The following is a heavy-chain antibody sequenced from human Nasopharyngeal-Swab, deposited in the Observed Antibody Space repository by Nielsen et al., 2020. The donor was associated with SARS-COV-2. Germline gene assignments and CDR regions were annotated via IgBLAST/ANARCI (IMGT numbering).Heavy chain of an antibody. V-gene: IGHV3-11*01. J-gene: IGHJ5*02. CDR1: GFTFSDYY. CDR3: AAEKYPPGGFDP. D-gene: IGHD3-10*01. CDR2: ISSSGSNI. Sequence: GESLKISCAASGFTFSDYYMSWIRQAPGKGLEWVSYISSSGSNIFYADSVKGRFTISRDNAKNLLYLQMNSLRAEDTAVYYCAAEKYPPGGFDPWGQGTLVTVSS.